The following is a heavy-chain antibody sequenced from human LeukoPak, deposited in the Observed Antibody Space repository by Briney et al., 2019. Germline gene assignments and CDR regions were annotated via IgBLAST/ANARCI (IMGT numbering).Heavy chain of an antibody. CDR1: GGSISSGDYY. D-gene: IGHD4-23*01. V-gene: IGHV4-30-4*01. CDR3: ARVGGSTVDRGYFDY. J-gene: IGHJ4*02. CDR2: IYYSGST. Sequence: SQTLSLTCSVSGGSISSGDYYWSWIRQPPGKGLEWIGYIYYSGSTYYNPSLKSRVTISVDTSKNQFSLKLSSVTAADTAVYYCARVGGSTVDRGYFDYWGQGTLVTVSS.